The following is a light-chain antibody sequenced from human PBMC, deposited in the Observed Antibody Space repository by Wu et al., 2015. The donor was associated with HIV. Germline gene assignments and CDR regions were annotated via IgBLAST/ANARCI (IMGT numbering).Light chain of an antibody. CDR2: DAS. Sequence: EIVLTQSPATLSLSPGERATLSCRASQSVSSYLAWYQQKPGQAPRLLIYDASNRATGIPARFSGSGSGTDFTLTISSLEPEDFAVYYCQLYGTSPQVTFGGGTKVEIK. CDR1: QSVSSY. V-gene: IGKV3-11*01. J-gene: IGKJ4*01. CDR3: QLYGTSPQVT.